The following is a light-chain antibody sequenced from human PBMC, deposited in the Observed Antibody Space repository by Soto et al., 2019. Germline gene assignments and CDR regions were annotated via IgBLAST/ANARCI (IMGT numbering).Light chain of an antibody. CDR1: SSDVGGYNY. CDR2: EVS. J-gene: IGLJ1*01. Sequence: QSVLAQPPSAYVSPGQSVPIACTANSSDVGGYNYVSWYQQHPGKAPKLMIYEVSKRPSGVPDRFSGSKSGNTASLTVSGLQAEDEADYYCSSYAGSNNYVFGTGTKVTVL. CDR3: SSYAGSNNYV. V-gene: IGLV2-8*01.